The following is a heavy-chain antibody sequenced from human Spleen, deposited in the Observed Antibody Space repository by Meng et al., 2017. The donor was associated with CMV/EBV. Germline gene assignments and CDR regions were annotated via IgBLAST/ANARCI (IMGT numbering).Heavy chain of an antibody. D-gene: IGHD6-13*01. J-gene: IGHJ6*02. Sequence: SQTLSLTCTVSGGSISSSSYYWGWIRQPPGKGLEWIGTIYYSGSTYYNPSLKSRVTISVDTSMNQFSLRLSSVTAADTAVYYCARVHIAAAGYYYNGMDVWGQGTTVTVSS. CDR3: ARVHIAAAGYYYNGMDV. CDR1: GGSISSSSYY. CDR2: IYYSGST. V-gene: IGHV4-39*07.